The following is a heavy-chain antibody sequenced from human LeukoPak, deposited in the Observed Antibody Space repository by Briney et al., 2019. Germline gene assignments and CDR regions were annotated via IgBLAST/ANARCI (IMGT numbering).Heavy chain of an antibody. CDR2: INHSGST. D-gene: IGHD2-2*01. CDR3: ARHETYCSSTSCYSRRSRNWFDP. V-gene: IGHV4-34*01. CDR1: GGSFSGYY. J-gene: IGHJ5*02. Sequence: PSETLSLTCAVYGGSFSGYYWSWIRQPPGKGLEWIGEINHSGSTNYNPSLKSRVTISVDTSKNQFSLKLSSVTAADTAVYYCARHETYCSSTSCYSRRSRNWFDPWGQGTLVTVSS.